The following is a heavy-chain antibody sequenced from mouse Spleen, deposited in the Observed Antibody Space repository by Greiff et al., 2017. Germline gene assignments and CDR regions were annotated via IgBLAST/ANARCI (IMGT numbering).Heavy chain of an antibody. V-gene: IGHV5-4*01. CDR1: GFTFSSYA. Sequence: EVKLVESGGGLVKPGGSLKLSCAASGFTFSSYAMSWVRQTPEKRLEWVATISDGGSYTYSPDNVKGRFTISRDNAKNNLYLQMSHLKSEDTAMYYCARDRHYGSSYDYWGQGTTLTVSS. CDR2: ISDGGSYT. CDR3: ARDRHYGSSYDY. D-gene: IGHD1-1*01. J-gene: IGHJ2*01.